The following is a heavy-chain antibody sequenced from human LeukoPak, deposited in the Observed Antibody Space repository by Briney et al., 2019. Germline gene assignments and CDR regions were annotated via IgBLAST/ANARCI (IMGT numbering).Heavy chain of an antibody. D-gene: IGHD6-19*01. V-gene: IGHV3-23*01. CDR2: MSGSGSST. J-gene: IGHJ4*02. Sequence: GGSLRLSCAASGFTFKTYAMNWVRQVPGKGPEWVSSMSGSGSSTDYADSVKGRFTISRDNSKKTLYLQMNSLRAEDTALYYCAKDAQGLVRGGIYFDFWGQGSLVTVSS. CDR3: AKDAQGLVRGGIYFDF. CDR1: GFTFKTYA.